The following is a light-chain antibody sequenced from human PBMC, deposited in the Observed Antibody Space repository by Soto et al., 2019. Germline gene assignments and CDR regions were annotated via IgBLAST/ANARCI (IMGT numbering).Light chain of an antibody. CDR3: QQLNSYPIT. J-gene: IGKJ5*01. CDR1: QSISGY. V-gene: IGKV1-5*01. CDR2: DAS. Sequence: DIQMTQSPSTLSASVGDRVTITCRSSQSISGYLAWYQQKPGKAPKLLIYDASSLESGVPSRFSGSASGTDFTLTISSLQPEDFATYYCQQLNSYPITFGQGTRLEIK.